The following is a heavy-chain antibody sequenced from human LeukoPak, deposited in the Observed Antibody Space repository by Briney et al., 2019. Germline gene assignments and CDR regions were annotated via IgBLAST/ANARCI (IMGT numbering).Heavy chain of an antibody. CDR2: IRYDGSNK. J-gene: IGHJ5*02. D-gene: IGHD6-6*01. CDR3: ANHMRDSSSSSVYNWFDP. V-gene: IGHV3-30*02. CDR1: GFTFSSYG. Sequence: GGSLRLSCAASGFTFSSYGMHWVRQAPGKGLEWVAFIRYDGSNKYYADSVKGRFTISRDNSKNTLYLQMNSLRAEDTAVYYCANHMRDSSSSSVYNWFDPWGQGTLVTVSS.